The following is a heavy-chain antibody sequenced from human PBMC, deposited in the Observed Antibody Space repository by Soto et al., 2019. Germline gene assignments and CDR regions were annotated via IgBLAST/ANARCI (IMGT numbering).Heavy chain of an antibody. Sequence: QVQLVQSGAEVKKPGASVKVSCKASGYTFTNYGISWVRQAPGQGLEWMGWISAYNGNTNYAQNFQGRVTMTTNTTTSTADRELRSLMSNDTSVYTCANGGTPIDYGGQGTLVTVSS. CDR3: ANGGTPIDY. V-gene: IGHV1-18*01. CDR2: ISAYNGNT. CDR1: GYTFTNYG. J-gene: IGHJ4*02.